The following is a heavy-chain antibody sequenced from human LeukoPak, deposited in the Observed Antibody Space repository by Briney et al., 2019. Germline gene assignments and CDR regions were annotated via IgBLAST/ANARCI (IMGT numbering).Heavy chain of an antibody. D-gene: IGHD5-18*01. CDR2: ISAYNGNT. V-gene: IGHV1-18*01. J-gene: IGHJ4*02. CDR1: GYTFTSYG. Sequence: ASVKVSCKASGYTFTSYGISWVRQAPGQGLEWMGWISAYNGNTNYAQKLQGRVTMTIDTSTSTAYMELRSLRSDDTAVYYCARARIQLWSPTPDYWGQGTLVTVSS. CDR3: ARARIQLWSPTPDY.